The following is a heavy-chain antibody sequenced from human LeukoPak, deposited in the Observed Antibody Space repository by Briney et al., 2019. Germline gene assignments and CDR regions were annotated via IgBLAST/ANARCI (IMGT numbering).Heavy chain of an antibody. CDR1: GYTFTSYA. CDR3: ARSITMVRGVIRDDAFDI. J-gene: IGHJ3*02. V-gene: IGHV1-3*03. CDR2: INAGNGNT. Sequence: ASVKVSCKASGYTFTSYAMHWVRQAPGQRLEWMGWINAGNGNTKYSQEFQGRVTITRDTSASTAYMELSSLRSEDMAVYYCARSITMVRGVIRDDAFDIWGQGTMVTVSS. D-gene: IGHD3-10*01.